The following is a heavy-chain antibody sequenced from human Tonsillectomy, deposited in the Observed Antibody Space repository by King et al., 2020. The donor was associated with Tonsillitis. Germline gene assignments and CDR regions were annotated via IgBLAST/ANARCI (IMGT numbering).Heavy chain of an antibody. D-gene: IGHD3-10*01. CDR3: ARETFYYGSGYFDY. CDR1: GFTFGDYA. Sequence: VQLVESGGGLVKPGRSLRLSCTASGFTFGDYAMSWLRQAPGKGLEWVGFTKSKPYGGAAEYAASVKGRFTISRDDSKSIAYLQMDSLKTEDTAVYYCARETFYYGSGYFDYWGQGTLVTVSS. CDR2: TKSKPYGGAA. J-gene: IGHJ4*02. V-gene: IGHV3-49*05.